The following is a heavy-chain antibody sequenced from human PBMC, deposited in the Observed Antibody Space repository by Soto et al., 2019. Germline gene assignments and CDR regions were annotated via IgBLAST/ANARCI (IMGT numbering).Heavy chain of an antibody. CDR1: GFTFSDYW. D-gene: IGHD1-26*01. J-gene: IGHJ4*02. V-gene: IGHV3-7*03. CDR3: AAWGS. CDR2: IKQDGSEK. Sequence: GGSLRLSCAASGFTFSDYWMNWVRQAPGKGLEWVANIKQDGSEKNYVDSVKGRFTISRDNAKNSLYLQMNSLRADDTAVYYCAAWGSWGQGTLVTVSS.